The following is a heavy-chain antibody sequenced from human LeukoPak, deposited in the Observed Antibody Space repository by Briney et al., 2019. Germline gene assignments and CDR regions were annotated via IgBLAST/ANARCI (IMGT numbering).Heavy chain of an antibody. V-gene: IGHV3-74*01. CDR3: ARGIVDGSYRG. CDR2: INGDGTIA. CDR1: GFTFRSYW. Sequence: PGGSLRLSCAASGFTFRSYWIEWVRQAPGKGLVWVSRINGDGTIANYADSVKGRFTISRDNAKNTLYLEINSLRAEDTAVYYCARGIVDGSYRGWGQGTLVTVSS. J-gene: IGHJ4*02. D-gene: IGHD1-26*01.